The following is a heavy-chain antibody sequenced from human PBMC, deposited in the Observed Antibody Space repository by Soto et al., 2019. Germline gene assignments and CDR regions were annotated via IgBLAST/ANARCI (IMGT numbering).Heavy chain of an antibody. CDR3: AREPQSRWLPRYYYYYGMDV. CDR2: IWYDGSNK. V-gene: IGHV3-33*01. D-gene: IGHD3-22*01. J-gene: IGHJ6*02. Sequence: QPGGSLRLSCAASGFTFSSYGMHWVRQAPGKGLEWVAVIWYDGSNKYYADSVKGRFTISRDNSKNTLYLQMNSLRAEDTAVYYCAREPQSRWLPRYYYYYGMDVWGQGTTVTVSS. CDR1: GFTFSSYG.